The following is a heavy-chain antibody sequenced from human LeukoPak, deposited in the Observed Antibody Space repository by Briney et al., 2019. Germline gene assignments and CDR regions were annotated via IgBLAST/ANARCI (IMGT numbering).Heavy chain of an antibody. CDR1: GFTFSSYA. Sequence: GGSLRLSCAASGFTFSSYAMHWVRQAPGKGLEWVAVISYDGSNKYYADSVRGRFTISRDNSKNTLYLQMNSLRAEDTAVYYCVRGGYYNDPFDYWGQGTLVTVSS. V-gene: IGHV3-30-3*01. J-gene: IGHJ4*02. D-gene: IGHD3-22*01. CDR2: ISYDGSNK. CDR3: VRGGYYNDPFDY.